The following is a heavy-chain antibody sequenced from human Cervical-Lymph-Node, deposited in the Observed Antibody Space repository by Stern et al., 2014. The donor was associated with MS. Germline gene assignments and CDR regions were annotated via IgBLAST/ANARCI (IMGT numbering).Heavy chain of an antibody. V-gene: IGHV1-69*01. J-gene: IGHJ6*02. CDR1: GGTFSSQA. CDR3: ATVTTVTVGSMDV. D-gene: IGHD4-17*01. Sequence: VQLVESGAEVKKPGSSVKVSCKVSGGTFSSQAINWVRQATGQGLEWVGGIIPIFGTPNYAPKVQDRVTITADGSTSTAYMDLSSLRSEDTAVYYCATVTTVTVGSMDVWGQGTTVTVSS. CDR2: IIPIFGTP.